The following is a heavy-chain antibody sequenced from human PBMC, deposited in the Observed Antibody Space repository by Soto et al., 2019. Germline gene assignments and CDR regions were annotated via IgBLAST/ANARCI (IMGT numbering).Heavy chain of an antibody. CDR3: AREYLYAYYFYY. Sequence: SETLSLTCTVSGGSISSCDYYWSWIRQPPGKGLEWIGYIYYSGSTYYNPSLKSRVTISVDTSKNQFSLKLSSVTAADTAVYYCAREYLYAYYFYYWGQGTLVTVSS. CDR2: IYYSGST. V-gene: IGHV4-30-4*01. D-gene: IGHD2-2*01. CDR1: GGSISSCDYY. J-gene: IGHJ4*02.